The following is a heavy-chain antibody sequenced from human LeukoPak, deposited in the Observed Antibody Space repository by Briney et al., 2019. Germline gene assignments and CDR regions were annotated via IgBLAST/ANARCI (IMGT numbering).Heavy chain of an antibody. CDR2: INPNSGGT. V-gene: IGHV1-2*02. CDR3: ARVSGSYYYFDY. Sequence: ASVNVSCKASGYTFTGYYMHWVRQAPAQGLEGMGWINPNSGGTNYAQQSQGRVTMTRDTSITTAYMELSRLRPDDTAVYYCARVSGSYYYFDYWGQGTLVTVSS. J-gene: IGHJ4*02. D-gene: IGHD1-26*01. CDR1: GYTFTGYY.